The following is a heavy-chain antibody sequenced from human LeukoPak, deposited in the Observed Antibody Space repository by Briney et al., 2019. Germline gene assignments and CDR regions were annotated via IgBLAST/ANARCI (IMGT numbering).Heavy chain of an antibody. CDR2: INPNNGGT. CDR3: AKDLRVGSGWSDASDI. V-gene: IGHV1-2*02. J-gene: IGHJ3*02. CDR1: GFTLSGYY. Sequence: ASVKVSCKASGFTLSGYYMHWVRQAPGQGLEWMAWINPNNGGTNYAQKFQGRVTMTRDTSISTGYMELSRLRSDDTAVYYCAKDLRVGSGWSDASDIWGQGTMVTVTS. D-gene: IGHD6-19*01.